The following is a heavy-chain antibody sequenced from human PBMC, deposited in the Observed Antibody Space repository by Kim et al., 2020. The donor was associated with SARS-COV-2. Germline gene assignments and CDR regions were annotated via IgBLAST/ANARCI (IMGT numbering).Heavy chain of an antibody. CDR3: ARAGQQLVNNWFDP. J-gene: IGHJ5*02. V-gene: IGHV3-48*04. Sequence: GGSLRLSCAASGFTFSSYSMNWVRQAPGKGLEWVSYISSSSSTIYYADSVKGRFTISRDNAKNSLYLQMNSLRAEDTAVYYCARAGQQLVNNWFDPWGQGTLVSVSS. CDR2: ISSSSSTI. D-gene: IGHD6-13*01. CDR1: GFTFSSYS.